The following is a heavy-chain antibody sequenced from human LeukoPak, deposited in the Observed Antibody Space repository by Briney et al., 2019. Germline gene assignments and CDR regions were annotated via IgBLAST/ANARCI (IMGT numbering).Heavy chain of an antibody. J-gene: IGHJ4*02. Sequence: GGSLRLSCVASGFTFSNIRMSWVRQAPGKGLEWVGRIESKTYGGTTDYAAPVKGRFTLSRDDSKNTLYLQMNSLRAEDTAVYYCASKSRSGGGSWDYFDYWGQGTRVTVSS. V-gene: IGHV3-15*04. CDR2: IESKTYGGTT. CDR1: GFTFSNIR. D-gene: IGHD3-3*01. CDR3: ASKSRSGGGSWDYFDY.